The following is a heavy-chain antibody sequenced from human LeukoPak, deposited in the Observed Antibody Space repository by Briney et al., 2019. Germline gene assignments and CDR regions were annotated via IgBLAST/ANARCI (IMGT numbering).Heavy chain of an antibody. D-gene: IGHD3-3*01. J-gene: IGHJ5*02. CDR2: INTKSGRT. CDR1: GYSFSDYY. V-gene: IGHV1-2*02. CDR3: ARADFIDAGPYLIGP. Sequence: ASVRVSCKTSGYSFSDYYIHWVRQAPGQGLEWTGWINTKSGRTSSARKFQGRVTMTRDPSITTVYMDMAWPTSDDTAIYFCARADFIDAGPYLIGPWGQGTLVTVSS.